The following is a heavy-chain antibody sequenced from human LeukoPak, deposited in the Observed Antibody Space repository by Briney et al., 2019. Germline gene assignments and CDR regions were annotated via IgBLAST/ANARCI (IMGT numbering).Heavy chain of an antibody. J-gene: IGHJ4*02. V-gene: IGHV4-31*03. CDR1: GGSISSGGYF. D-gene: IGHD4-17*01. Sequence: SETLSLTCTVSGGSISSGGYFWSWIRQHSGKGLEWTGYIDYSGSTYYNPSLKSRVTISVDTSKNQFSLKLSSVTAADTAVYYCARGRQDGDFDYWGQGTLVTVS. CDR2: IDYSGST. CDR3: ARGRQDGDFDY.